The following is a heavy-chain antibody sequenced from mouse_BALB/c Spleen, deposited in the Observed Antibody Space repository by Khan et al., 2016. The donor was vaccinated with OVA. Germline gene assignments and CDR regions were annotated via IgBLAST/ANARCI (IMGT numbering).Heavy chain of an antibody. CDR2: IWSGGST. V-gene: IGHV2-2*02. Sequence: QVQLQQSGPGLVQPSQSLSITCTVSGFSLTSYGIHWVRQSPGKGLGWLGVIWSGGSTDYDAAFISRLSISKDNSKSQVFFKMNSLQGNDTAIYYCARNYDYDEGLVYWGQGTLVTVSA. J-gene: IGHJ3*01. D-gene: IGHD2-4*01. CDR1: GFSLTSYG. CDR3: ARNYDYDEGLVY.